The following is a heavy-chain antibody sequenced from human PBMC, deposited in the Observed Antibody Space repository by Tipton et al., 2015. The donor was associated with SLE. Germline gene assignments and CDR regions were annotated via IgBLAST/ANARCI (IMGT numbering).Heavy chain of an antibody. CDR2: IYTSGST. CDR1: GGSISRGAYY. Sequence: TLSLTCTVTGGSISRGAYYWSWIRQPAGKGLEWIGRIYTSGSTNYNPSLKSRVTISVDRSKNHYSLKLSSVTAADTAVYYCARTPYYDSSARYFDYWGQGTLVTVSS. J-gene: IGHJ4*02. D-gene: IGHD3-22*01. CDR3: ARTPYYDSSARYFDY. V-gene: IGHV4-61*02.